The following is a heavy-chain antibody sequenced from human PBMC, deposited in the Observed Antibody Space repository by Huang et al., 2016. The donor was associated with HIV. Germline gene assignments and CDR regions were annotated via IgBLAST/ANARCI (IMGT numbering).Heavy chain of an antibody. CDR3: LPAGHVSHYYYMDV. CDR2: VSNDGNEK. CDR1: GFSFTSYD. J-gene: IGHJ6*03. Sequence: QGQLVESGGGVVQPGRSLRLSCAASGFSFTSYDMQWVRQVTGKGMEWVSFVSNDGNEKYYADSVKGRFTISRDNFKNTLYLQMNSLRTGDTAVYFCLPAGHVSHYYYMDVWGKGTTVIVSS. V-gene: IGHV3-30*03.